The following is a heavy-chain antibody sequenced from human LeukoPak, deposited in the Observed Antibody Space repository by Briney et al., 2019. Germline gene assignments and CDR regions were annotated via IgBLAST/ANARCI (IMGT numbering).Heavy chain of an antibody. CDR3: AKAAYSSSSEYFQH. Sequence: PGRSLRLSCAASGFTFDDYAMHWVRQAPGKGLEWVSGISWNSGSIGYADSVKGRFAISRDNAKNSLYLQMNSLRAEDTALYYCAKAAYSSSSEYFQHWGQGTLVTVSS. V-gene: IGHV3-9*01. CDR1: GFTFDDYA. D-gene: IGHD6-13*01. CDR2: ISWNSGSI. J-gene: IGHJ1*01.